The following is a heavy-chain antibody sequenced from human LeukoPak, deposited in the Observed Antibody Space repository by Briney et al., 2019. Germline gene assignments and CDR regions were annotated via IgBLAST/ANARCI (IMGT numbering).Heavy chain of an antibody. V-gene: IGHV1-2*02. J-gene: IGHJ4*02. CDR3: ARTSVAPRECFSFDY. Sequence: ASVKVSCKASGYTFTGYYMHWVRQAPGQGLEWMGWINPNSGGTNYAQKFQGRVTMTRDTSISTAYMELSRLRSDDTAVYYCARTSVAPRECFSFDYWGQGTLVTVSS. CDR1: GYTFTGYY. CDR2: INPNSGGT. D-gene: IGHD3-10*01.